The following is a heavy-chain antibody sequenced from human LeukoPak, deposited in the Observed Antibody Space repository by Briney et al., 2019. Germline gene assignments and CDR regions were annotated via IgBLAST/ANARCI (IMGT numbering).Heavy chain of an antibody. Sequence: GGSLRLACVASGFTFSSYGMSWVRQAPGGGLGWVAIISHEGSNKYYGYSVEGRFTIFRDNSKNTLYLQMNSLRAEDTAVSHCVCWGPQWATSFFDYWAQGPLVPVSS. CDR3: VCWGPQWATSFFDY. CDR1: GFTFSSYG. D-gene: IGHD3-16*01. CDR2: ISHEGSNK. J-gene: IGHJ4*02. V-gene: IGHV3-30*03.